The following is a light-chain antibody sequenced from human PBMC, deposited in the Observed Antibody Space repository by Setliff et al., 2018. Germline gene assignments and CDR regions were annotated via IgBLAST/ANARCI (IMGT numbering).Light chain of an antibody. J-gene: IGLJ3*02. CDR3: SSHTTSSTWV. CDR1: SSDVGVYNS. V-gene: IGLV2-14*01. CDR2: EVS. Sequence: QSVLTQPASVSGSPGQSITISCTGTSSDVGVYNSVSWYQQHPGKAPKLMIYEVSNRPSGISSRFSGSKSGNTASLTISGLRAEDEADYYCSSHTTSSTWVFGGGTKATVL.